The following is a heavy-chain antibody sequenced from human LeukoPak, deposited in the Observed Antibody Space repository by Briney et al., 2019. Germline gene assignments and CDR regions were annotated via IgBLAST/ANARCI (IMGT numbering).Heavy chain of an antibody. J-gene: IGHJ4*02. D-gene: IGHD2-15*01. V-gene: IGHV3-64*01. CDR2: ISSNGGST. CDR3: ARDRSAWVFGGSCYQ. Sequence: GGSLRLSCAASGFTFSSYAMHWVRQAPGKGLEYVSAISSNGGSTYYANSVKGRFTISRDNSKNTLYLQMGSLRAEDMAVYYCARDRSAWVFGGSCYQWGQGTLVTVSS. CDR1: GFTFSSYA.